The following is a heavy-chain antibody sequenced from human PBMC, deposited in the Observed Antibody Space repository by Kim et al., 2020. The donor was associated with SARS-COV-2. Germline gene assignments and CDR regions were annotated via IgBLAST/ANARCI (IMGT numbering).Heavy chain of an antibody. Sequence: SQTLSLTCTVSGGSISSYYWSWIRQPPGKGLEWIGYIYYSGSTNYNPSLKSRVTISVDTSKNQFSLKLSSVTAADTAVYYCAREGLGHFDYWGQGTLVTVSS. J-gene: IGHJ4*02. V-gene: IGHV4-59*01. CDR3: AREGLGHFDY. D-gene: IGHD7-27*01. CDR2: IYYSGST. CDR1: GGSISSYY.